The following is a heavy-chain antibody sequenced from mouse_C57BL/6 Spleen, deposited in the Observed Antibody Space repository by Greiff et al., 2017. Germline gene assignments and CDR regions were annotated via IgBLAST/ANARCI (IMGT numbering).Heavy chain of an antibody. CDR3: TRRGYYWYFDV. CDR2: IDPETGGT. CDR1: GYTFTDYE. D-gene: IGHD2-2*01. Sequence: VQLQESGAELVRPGASVTLSCKASGYTFTDYELHWVKPTPVHGLEWIGAIDPETGGTAYNQKFKGKAILTADKSSSTAYMELRSLTSEDSAVYYCTRRGYYWYFDVWGTGTTVTGSS. V-gene: IGHV1-15*01. J-gene: IGHJ1*03.